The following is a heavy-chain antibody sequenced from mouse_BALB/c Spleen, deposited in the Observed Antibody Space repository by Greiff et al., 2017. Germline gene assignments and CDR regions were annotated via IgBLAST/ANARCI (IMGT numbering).Heavy chain of an antibody. V-gene: IGHV5-6-4*01. CDR2: ISSGGSYT. Sequence: EVQVVESGGGLVKPGGSLKLSCAASGFTFSSYTMSWVRQTPEKRLEWVATISSGGSYTYYPDSVKGRFTISRDNAKNTLYLQMSSLKSEDTAMYYCTRAIYYDYDGDYAMDYWGQGTSVTVSS. CDR3: TRAIYYDYDGDYAMDY. D-gene: IGHD2-4*01. CDR1: GFTFSSYT. J-gene: IGHJ4*01.